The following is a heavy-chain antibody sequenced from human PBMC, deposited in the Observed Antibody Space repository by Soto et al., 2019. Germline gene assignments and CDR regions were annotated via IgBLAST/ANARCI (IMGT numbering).Heavy chain of an antibody. CDR3: ARHDQGKDYDFWSVYDTYFDY. J-gene: IGHJ4*02. Sequence: QLQLQESGPGLGKPSETLSLTCTVSGGSISSSSYYWGWIRQPPGKGLEWIGSIYYIGSTSYNPSLKSRVTLSVDTSKNQFSLKLSSVNAADTAVYYCARHDQGKDYDFWSVYDTYFDYWVQGTLVTVSS. CDR2: IYYIGST. CDR1: GGSISSSSYY. D-gene: IGHD3-3*01. V-gene: IGHV4-39*01.